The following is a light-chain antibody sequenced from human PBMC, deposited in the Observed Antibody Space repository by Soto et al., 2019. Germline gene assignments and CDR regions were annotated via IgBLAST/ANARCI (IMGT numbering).Light chain of an antibody. Sequence: DIQVTQSPSTLSASVGDRVTITCQASQDIKNYLNWYQRKSGKAPKLLIYDASDLETGVPSRFSGSGSGTDFTFTISSLQPEDIATYYCQQYDNSPRTFGRGTKVDIK. J-gene: IGKJ1*01. CDR1: QDIKNY. CDR2: DAS. CDR3: QQYDNSPRT. V-gene: IGKV1-33*01.